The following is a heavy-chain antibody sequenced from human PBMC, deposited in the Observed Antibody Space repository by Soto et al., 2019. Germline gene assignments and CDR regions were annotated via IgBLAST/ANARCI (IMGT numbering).Heavy chain of an antibody. CDR1: GGSISSSSYY. J-gene: IGHJ4*02. CDR3: ARYGDSSVFDY. V-gene: IGHV4-39*07. CDR2: IYYSGST. Sequence: SETLSLTCTVSGGSISSSSYYWGWIRQPPGKGLEWIGSIYYSGSTYYNPSLKSRVTISVDTSKNQFSLKLSSVTAADTAVYYCARYGDSSVFDYWGQGTLVTVSS. D-gene: IGHD4-17*01.